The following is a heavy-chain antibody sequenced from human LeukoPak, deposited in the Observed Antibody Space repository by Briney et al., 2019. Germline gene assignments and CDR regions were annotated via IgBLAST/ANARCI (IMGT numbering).Heavy chain of an antibody. CDR3: ARRRWLQFGYAFDI. J-gene: IGHJ3*02. V-gene: IGHV4-59*01. Sequence: SETLSLTCTVSGGSISSYYWSWIRQPPGKGLEWIGYIYYSGSTNYNPSLKSRVTISVDTSKNQFSLKLSSVTAADTAVYYCARRRWLQFGYAFDIWGQGTMVTVSS. D-gene: IGHD5-24*01. CDR2: IYYSGST. CDR1: GGSISSYY.